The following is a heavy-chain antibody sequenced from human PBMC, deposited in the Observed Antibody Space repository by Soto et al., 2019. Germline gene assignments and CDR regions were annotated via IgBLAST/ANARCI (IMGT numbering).Heavy chain of an antibody. CDR1: GGTFSNYP. CDR2: VIPTFGPA. J-gene: IGHJ4*02. D-gene: IGHD5-18*01. Sequence: QVQLVQSGAEVKKPGSSVKVSCKATGGTFSNYPITWVRQAPGQGLEWMGGVIPTFGPANYAHNFQGRLTIPADKSTSTTYMDVTSLSSEVTAVNYWVTQRQPHWGQGTLVTVSS. V-gene: IGHV1-69*14. CDR3: VTQRQPH.